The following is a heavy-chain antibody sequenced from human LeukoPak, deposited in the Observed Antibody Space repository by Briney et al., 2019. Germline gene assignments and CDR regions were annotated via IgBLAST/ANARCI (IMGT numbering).Heavy chain of an antibody. V-gene: IGHV3-21*01. CDR1: GFTFSSYS. J-gene: IGHJ4*02. CDR2: ISSSSSYI. CDR3: AREAAGLGIAAAGTNDY. D-gene: IGHD6-13*01. Sequence: KPGGSLRLSRAASGFTFSSYSMNWVRQAPGKGLEWVSSISSSSSYIYYADSVKGRFTISRDNAKNSLYLQMNSLRAEDTAVYYCAREAAGLGIAAAGTNDYWGQGTLVTVSS.